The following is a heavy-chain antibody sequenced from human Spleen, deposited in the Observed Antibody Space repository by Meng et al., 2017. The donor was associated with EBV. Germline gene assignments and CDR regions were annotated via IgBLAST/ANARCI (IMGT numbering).Heavy chain of an antibody. CDR1: GFMFKDAW. V-gene: IGHV3-21*01. Sequence: GGSWGGLVKPGGSLRLSWAASGFMFKDAWMTWVRQAPGKGLEWVSSISTSDSYIYYADSVKGRFTISRDNAKNSVSLQMNNLRVEDTAVYFCSRDLAGADDYWGQGTLVTVSS. CDR2: ISTSDSYI. J-gene: IGHJ4*02. D-gene: IGHD1-14*01. CDR3: SRDLAGADDY.